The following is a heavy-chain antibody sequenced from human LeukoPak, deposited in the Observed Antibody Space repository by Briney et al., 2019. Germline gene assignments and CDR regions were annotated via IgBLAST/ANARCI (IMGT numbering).Heavy chain of an antibody. Sequence: ASVKVSCKTSGYTFTSHDINWVRQATGQGLEWMGGMNPNSGNTGYARKFWRRVLMTRNTSISTAFMEVSSLQSEDTAVYYCVRGPPRRYFVWLLTGIAAVGYFDYWGQGTLVTISS. J-gene: IGHJ4*02. V-gene: IGHV1-8*01. D-gene: IGHD3-9*01. CDR2: MNPNSGNT. CDR1: GYTFTSHD. CDR3: VRGPPRRYFVWLLTGIAAVGYFDY.